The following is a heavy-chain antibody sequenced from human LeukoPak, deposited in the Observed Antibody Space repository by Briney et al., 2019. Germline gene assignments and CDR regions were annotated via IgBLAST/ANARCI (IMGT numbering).Heavy chain of an antibody. CDR1: GYTFTSYG. D-gene: IGHD1-26*01. V-gene: IGHV1-18*01. J-gene: IGHJ6*03. CDR3: ARRRASGSYYYYYYYMDV. CDR2: ISAYNGNT. Sequence: ASVRVSCKASGYTFTSYGISWVRQAPGQGVEWMGWISAYNGNTNYAQKLHGRVTMTTDTSTSTAYMELRSLRSDDTAVYYCARRRASGSYYYYYYYMDVWGKGTTVTVSS.